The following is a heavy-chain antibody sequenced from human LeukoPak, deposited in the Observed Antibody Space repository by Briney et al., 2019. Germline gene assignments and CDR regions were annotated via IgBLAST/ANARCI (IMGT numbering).Heavy chain of an antibody. V-gene: IGHV3-33*01. CDR1: GFTFSSYG. Sequence: PGGSLRLSCTASGFTFSSYGMQWVRRAPGKGLEGVAVIWYDASNKYYADSVKGRFTISKDNSKNTLYLQMNSLRAEDTAVYYCARVCSSTSCYLDYWGQGTLVTVSS. J-gene: IGHJ4*02. CDR2: IWYDASNK. CDR3: ARVCSSTSCYLDY. D-gene: IGHD2-2*01.